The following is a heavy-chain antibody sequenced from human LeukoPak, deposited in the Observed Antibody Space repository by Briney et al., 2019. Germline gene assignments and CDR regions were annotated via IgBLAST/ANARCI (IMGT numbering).Heavy chain of an antibody. CDR3: VRRSMVTGVFDY. Sequence: SETLSPTCTVSADSISSSSYYWGWIRQPPGKGLEWIGSIYYSGSTYYNPSLKSRVTISVDTSKNQFSLKLTSVSAADTAVYYCVRRSMVTGVFDYWGQGTLVTVSS. D-gene: IGHD5-18*01. CDR2: IYYSGST. CDR1: ADSISSSSYY. J-gene: IGHJ4*02. V-gene: IGHV4-39*01.